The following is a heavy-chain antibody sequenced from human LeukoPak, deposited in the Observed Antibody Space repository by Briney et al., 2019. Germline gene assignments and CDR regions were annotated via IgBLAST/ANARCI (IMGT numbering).Heavy chain of an antibody. J-gene: IGHJ4*02. V-gene: IGHV1-69*13. CDR2: IIPIFGTA. D-gene: IGHD4-17*01. Sequence: SVTVSCKASGGTFSSYAISWVRQAPGQGLEWMGGIIPIFGTANYAQRFQGRVTITADESTSTAYMELSSLRSEDTAVYYCAREDYGDQQSDHFDYWGQGTLVTVSS. CDR3: AREDYGDQQSDHFDY. CDR1: GGTFSSYA.